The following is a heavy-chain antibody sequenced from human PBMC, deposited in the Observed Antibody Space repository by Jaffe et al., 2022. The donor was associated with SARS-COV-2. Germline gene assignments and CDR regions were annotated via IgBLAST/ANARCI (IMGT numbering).Heavy chain of an antibody. CDR2: INTNTGNP. D-gene: IGHD2-15*01. CDR3: ARDTTDIVVVVAATPNYYYYMDV. V-gene: IGHV7-4-1*02. J-gene: IGHJ6*03. CDR1: GYTFTSYA. Sequence: QVQLVQSGSELKKPGASVKVSCKASGYTFTSYAMNWVRQAPGQGLEWMGWINTNTGNPTYAQGFTGRFVFSLDTSVSTAYLQISSLKAEDTAVYYCARDTTDIVVVVAATPNYYYYMDVWGKGTTVTVSS.